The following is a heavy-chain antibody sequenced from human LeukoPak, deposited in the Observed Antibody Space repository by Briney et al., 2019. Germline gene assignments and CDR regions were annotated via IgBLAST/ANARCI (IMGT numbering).Heavy chain of an antibody. J-gene: IGHJ4*02. CDR1: GGSISSSSYY. D-gene: IGHD4-11*01. V-gene: IGHV4-39*01. CDR2: IYYSGST. Sequence: SETLSLTCTVSGGSISSSSYYWGWIRQPPGKELEWIGSIYYSGSTYYNPSLKSRVTISVDTSKNQFSLKLSSVTAADTAVYYCASLNDYSNSNFDYWGQGTLVTVSS. CDR3: ASLNDYSNSNFDY.